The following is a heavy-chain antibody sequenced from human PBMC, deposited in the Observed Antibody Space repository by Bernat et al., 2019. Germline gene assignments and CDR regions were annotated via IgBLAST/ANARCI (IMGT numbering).Heavy chain of an antibody. CDR2: ISYDGRDK. Sequence: QVQLVESGGGVVQPGRSLRLSCAASGFTFSNYGMHWVRQAPGKGLEWVAVISYDGRDKKYADSVRGRFTMSRENSKNTLHLQMNSLRAEDTAVYYCAREAHTDTAMDWGQGTLVTVSS. J-gene: IGHJ4*02. D-gene: IGHD5-18*01. CDR3: AREAHTDTAMD. CDR1: GFTFSNYG. V-gene: IGHV3-30*03.